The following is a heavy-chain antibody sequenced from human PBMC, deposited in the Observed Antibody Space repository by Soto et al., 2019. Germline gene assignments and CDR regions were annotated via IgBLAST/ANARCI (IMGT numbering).Heavy chain of an antibody. Sequence: QVQLVESGGGVVQPGRSLRLSCAASGFTFSSYAMHWVRQAPGKGLEWVAVISYDGSNKYYADSVKGRFTISRDNFKNTLYLQMNSLRAVDTAVYYCARDRCGGDCYSELGDLDYWGQGTLVTVSS. J-gene: IGHJ4*02. CDR1: GFTFSSYA. CDR2: ISYDGSNK. D-gene: IGHD2-21*02. V-gene: IGHV3-30-3*01. CDR3: ARDRCGGDCYSELGDLDY.